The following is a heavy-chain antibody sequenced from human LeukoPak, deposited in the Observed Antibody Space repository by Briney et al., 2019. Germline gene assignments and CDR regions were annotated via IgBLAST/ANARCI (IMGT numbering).Heavy chain of an antibody. Sequence: GASVKVSCKASGYTFTGYYMHWVRQAPGQGLEWMGWINPNSGGTNYAQKFQGRVTMTRDTSISTAYMELSRLRSDDTAVYYCARDRAGIVVVTEVEEWGQGTLVTVSS. D-gene: IGHD2-21*02. CDR1: GYTFTGYY. J-gene: IGHJ4*02. CDR2: INPNSGGT. V-gene: IGHV1-2*02. CDR3: ARDRAGIVVVTEVEE.